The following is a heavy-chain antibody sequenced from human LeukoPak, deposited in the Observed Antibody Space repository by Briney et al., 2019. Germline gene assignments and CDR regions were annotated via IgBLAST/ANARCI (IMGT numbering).Heavy chain of an antibody. V-gene: IGHV1-46*01. CDR3: ARGVGATRGYDAFDI. Sequence: ASVKVSRKASGYTFTSYYMHWVRQAPGQGLEWMGIINPSGGSTSYAQKFQGRVTMTRDMSTSTVYMELSSLRSEDTAVYYCARGVGATRGYDAFDIWGQGTMVTVSS. CDR1: GYTFTSYY. J-gene: IGHJ3*02. D-gene: IGHD1-26*01. CDR2: INPSGGST.